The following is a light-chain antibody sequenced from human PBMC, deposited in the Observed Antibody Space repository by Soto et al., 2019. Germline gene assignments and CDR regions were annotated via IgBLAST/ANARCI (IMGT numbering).Light chain of an antibody. V-gene: IGLV2-14*03. CDR3: DSFTRSGATYV. CDR2: GVS. Sequence: QSALTQPASVSGSLGQSITISCTETSSDVGAYNFVSWYQQHPGKAPKLIIYGVSYRPSGVSNRYSGSKSGDTASLTISGLLAEDEADYYCDSFTRSGATYVFGTGTKLTVL. CDR1: SSDVGAYNF. J-gene: IGLJ1*01.